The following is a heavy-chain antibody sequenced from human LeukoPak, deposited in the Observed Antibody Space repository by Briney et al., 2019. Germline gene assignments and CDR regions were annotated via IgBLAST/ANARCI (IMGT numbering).Heavy chain of an antibody. V-gene: IGHV4-34*01. J-gene: IGHJ4*02. Sequence: SSETLSLTCAVYGGSFSGYYWSWIRQPPGKGLEWIGEINHSGSTNYNPSLKSRVTISIDKFKNQFSLKLSSVTAADTAVYYCARVSGYSYGNFDYWGQGTLVTVSS. D-gene: IGHD5-18*01. CDR1: GGSFSGYY. CDR3: ARVSGYSYGNFDY. CDR2: INHSGST.